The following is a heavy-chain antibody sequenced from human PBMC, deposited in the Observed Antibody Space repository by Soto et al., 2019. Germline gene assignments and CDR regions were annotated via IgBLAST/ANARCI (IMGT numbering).Heavy chain of an antibody. D-gene: IGHD6-19*01. Sequence: SETLSLTCAVYGGSFSDNYWSWIRQPPGKGLEWLGDINHSGSTSYNPSLKSRVTISVDTSKNQFSLKLTSVTAADTAVYYCATSVRLRHFDFWGQGTLVTVSS. CDR2: INHSGST. CDR3: ATSVRLRHFDF. J-gene: IGHJ4*02. CDR1: GGSFSDNY. V-gene: IGHV4-34*01.